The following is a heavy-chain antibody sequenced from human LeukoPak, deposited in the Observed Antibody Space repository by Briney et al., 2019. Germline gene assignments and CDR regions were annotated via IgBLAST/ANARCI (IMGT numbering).Heavy chain of an antibody. V-gene: IGHV4-34*01. Sequence: PSETLSLTCAVYGGSFSGYYRSWIRQPPGKGLEWIGEINHSGSTNYNPSLKSRVTISVDTSKNQFSLKLSSVTAADTAVYYCARAGIAAAGTSGNWFDPWGQGTLVTVSS. J-gene: IGHJ5*02. CDR1: GGSFSGYY. CDR3: ARAGIAAAGTSGNWFDP. D-gene: IGHD6-13*01. CDR2: INHSGST.